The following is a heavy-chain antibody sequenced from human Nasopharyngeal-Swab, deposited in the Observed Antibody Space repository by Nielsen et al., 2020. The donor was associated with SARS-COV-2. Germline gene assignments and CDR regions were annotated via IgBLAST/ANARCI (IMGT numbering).Heavy chain of an antibody. Sequence: GESLKISCKGSGFSFSSYWIGWVRQMPGKGLEWMGIIYPRDSDTRYSPSFQGQVTISADKSISTAYLQWNSLKASDTAMYYCANAYNGNYYWDYWGQGTLVTVSS. CDR1: GFSFSSYW. CDR3: ANAYNGNYYWDY. CDR2: IYPRDSDT. D-gene: IGHD1-7*01. J-gene: IGHJ4*02. V-gene: IGHV5-51*01.